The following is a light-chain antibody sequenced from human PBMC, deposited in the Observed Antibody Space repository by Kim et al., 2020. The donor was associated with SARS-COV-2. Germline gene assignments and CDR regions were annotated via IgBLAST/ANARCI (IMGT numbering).Light chain of an antibody. V-gene: IGKV3-20*01. J-gene: IGKJ2*01. CDR1: QSVSSSY. CDR3: QQYGDSRT. Sequence: SLSPGERAPLSCRASQSVSSSYLAWYQEKPGQAPRLLIYGASSRATGLPDRFSGSWSGTDFTLTISRLEPEDFAVYYCQQYGDSRTFGQGTKLEI. CDR2: GAS.